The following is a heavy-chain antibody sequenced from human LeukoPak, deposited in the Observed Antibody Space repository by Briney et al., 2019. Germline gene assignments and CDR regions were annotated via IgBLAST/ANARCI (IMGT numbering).Heavy chain of an antibody. D-gene: IGHD2-2*01. V-gene: IGHV3-30-3*01. CDR1: GFTFNGHD. CDR2: ISYDGSII. J-gene: IGHJ4*02. CDR3: AKAGQVVPAAIGY. Sequence: PGGSLRLSCAASGFTFNGHDMYWVRQAPGKGLEWVALISYDGSIIYYVDSVKGRFTISRDNSKNTLYLQMNSLRAEDTAVYYCAKAGQVVPAAIGYWGQGTLVTVSS.